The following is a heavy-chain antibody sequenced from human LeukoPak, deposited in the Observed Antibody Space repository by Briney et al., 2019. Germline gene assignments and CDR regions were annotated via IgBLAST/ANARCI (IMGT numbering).Heavy chain of an antibody. CDR2: IYSDGST. J-gene: IGHJ4*02. D-gene: IGHD3-9*01. CDR3: ARDFDGGSTGFDC. Sequence: GGSLRLSCAASGFSVSNNFMSWVRQAPGKGLEWVSVIYSDGSTYDADSVRGRFTISRDKSKNTLYLQMNSLRAEDTAVYYYARDFDGGSTGFDCWGQGTLVTVSS. V-gene: IGHV3-53*01. CDR1: GFSVSNNF.